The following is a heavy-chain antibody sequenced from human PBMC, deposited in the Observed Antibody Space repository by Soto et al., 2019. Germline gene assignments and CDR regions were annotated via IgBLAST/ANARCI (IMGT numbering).Heavy chain of an antibody. CDR1: GDSVSSNSAA. J-gene: IGHJ6*02. Sequence: QSPTLSLTCAISGDSVSSNSAAWNWIRQSPSRGLEWLGRTYYRSKWYNDYAVSVKSRITINPDTSKNQFSLQLNSVTPEDTAVYYCARDTRRGYYDSSGYPTSYYYGMDVWGQGTTVTVSS. CDR3: ARDTRRGYYDSSGYPTSYYYGMDV. V-gene: IGHV6-1*01. D-gene: IGHD3-22*01. CDR2: TYYRSKWYN.